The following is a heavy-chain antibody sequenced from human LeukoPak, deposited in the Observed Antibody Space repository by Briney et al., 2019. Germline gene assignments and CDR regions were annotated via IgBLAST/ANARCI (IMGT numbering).Heavy chain of an antibody. CDR3: ARASGYYSHFDY. Sequence: GGSLRLSCAASGISFSTHAMQWVRQAPGKGLEWVSSISSSSSYIYYADSVKGRFTISRDNAKNSLYLQMNSLRAEDTAVYYCARASGYYSHFDYWGQGTLVTVSS. CDR1: GISFSTHA. CDR2: ISSSSSYI. J-gene: IGHJ4*02. V-gene: IGHV3-21*01. D-gene: IGHD3-22*01.